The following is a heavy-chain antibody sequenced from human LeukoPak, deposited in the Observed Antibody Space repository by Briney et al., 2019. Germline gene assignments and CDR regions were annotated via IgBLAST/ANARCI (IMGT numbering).Heavy chain of an antibody. Sequence: PGRSLGLSCAASGFTFSSYAMHWVRQAPGKGLEWVAVISYDGSNKYYADSVKGRFTISRDNSKNTLYLQMNSLRAEDTAVYYCARGGYCSSTSCYLNDYWGQGTLVTVSS. CDR3: ARGGYCSSTSCYLNDY. CDR1: GFTFSSYA. V-gene: IGHV3-30-3*01. J-gene: IGHJ4*02. D-gene: IGHD2-2*01. CDR2: ISYDGSNK.